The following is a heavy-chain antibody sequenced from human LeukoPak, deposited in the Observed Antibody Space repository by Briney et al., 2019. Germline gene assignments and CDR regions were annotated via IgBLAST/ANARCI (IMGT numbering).Heavy chain of an antibody. CDR2: IYYSGST. D-gene: IGHD5-12*01. CDR3: ARVDIVAAGPNYYYGMDV. Sequence: SETLSLTCTVSGGSISSSSYYWIWIRQPPGKGLEWIVYIYYSGSTNYNPYLKSRVTISVDTSKNQLSLKLSSVTAADTAVYYCARVDIVAAGPNYYYGMDVWGKGTRVTVSS. CDR1: GGSISSSSYY. J-gene: IGHJ6*04. V-gene: IGHV4-61*01.